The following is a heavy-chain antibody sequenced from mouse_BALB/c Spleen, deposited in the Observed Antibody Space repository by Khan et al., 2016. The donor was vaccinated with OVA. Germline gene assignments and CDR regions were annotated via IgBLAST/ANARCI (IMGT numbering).Heavy chain of an antibody. CDR2: IYPSDSYT. CDR3: TREGVYGSSFAY. Sequence: QVQLQQSGTELVRPGASVKLSCKASGYTFTNYWINWVKQRPGQGLEWSGNIYPSDSYTNYHQKFKDKATLTVDKSSSTAYMQLSSPTSEDSAVYYCTREGVYGSSFAYWGQGTLVTVSA. D-gene: IGHD1-1*02. J-gene: IGHJ3*01. V-gene: IGHV1-69*02. CDR1: GYTFTNYW.